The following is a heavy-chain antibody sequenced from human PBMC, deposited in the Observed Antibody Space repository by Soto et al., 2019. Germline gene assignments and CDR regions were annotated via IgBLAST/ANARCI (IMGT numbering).Heavy chain of an antibody. V-gene: IGHV4-39*02. CDR3: AKTGTKVASLYYFDF. CDR2: IYYTGKT. D-gene: IGHD3-10*01. J-gene: IGHJ4*02. Sequence: SSETLSLTCSVSGGSVSSGSNYWGWIRQPPGKGLEWIGSIYYTGKTFYNPSLKSRVTISVDTSNNHFSLRLSSVTAADMAVYYLAKTGTKVASLYYFDFWGQGALVTVSS. CDR1: GGSVSSGSNY.